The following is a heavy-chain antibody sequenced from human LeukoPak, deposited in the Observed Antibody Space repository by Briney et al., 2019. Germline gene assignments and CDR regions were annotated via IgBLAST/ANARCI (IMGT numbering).Heavy chain of an antibody. CDR1: GGSFSGYY. D-gene: IGHD6-13*01. J-gene: IGHJ4*02. CDR3: ARDRPGGSSLDY. CDR2: INHSGST. V-gene: IGHV4-34*01. Sequence: SETLSLTCAVYGGSFSGYYWSWIRQPPGKGLEWIGEINHSGSTNYNPSLKSRVTISVDTSKNQFSLKLSSVTAADTAVYYCARDRPGGSSLDYWGQGTLVTVSS.